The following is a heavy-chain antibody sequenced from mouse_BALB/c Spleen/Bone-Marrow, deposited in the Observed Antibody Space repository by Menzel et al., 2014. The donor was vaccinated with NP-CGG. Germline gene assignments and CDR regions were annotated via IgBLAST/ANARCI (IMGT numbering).Heavy chain of an antibody. V-gene: IGHV1-5*01. D-gene: IGHD3-1*01. CDR1: GYSFTNYW. CDR3: TTLGLAWFAY. J-gene: IGHJ3*01. Sequence: VQLSESGTVLARPGASVEMSCKASGYSFTNYWMHWVKQRPGQGLAWIGAIYPGNRDTRYNQKFKGKAKLTAVTAASTAYMDLSSLTNEDSAVYYWTTLGLAWFAYWGQGTLVTVSA. CDR2: IYPGNRDT.